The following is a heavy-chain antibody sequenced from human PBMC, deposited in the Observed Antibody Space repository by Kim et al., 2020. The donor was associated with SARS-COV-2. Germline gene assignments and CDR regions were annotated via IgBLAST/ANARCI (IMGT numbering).Heavy chain of an antibody. CDR1: GFTFSSYA. V-gene: IGHV3-64*01. CDR2: ISSNGGST. D-gene: IGHD3-10*01. J-gene: IGHJ5*02. CDR3: ARDHGSGSYYPHPMT. Sequence: GGSLRLSCAASGFTFSSYAMHWVRQAPGKGLEYVSAISSNGGSTYYANSVKGRFTISRDNSKNTLYLQMGSLRAEDMAVYYCARDHGSGSYYPHPMTWGQGTLVTVSS.